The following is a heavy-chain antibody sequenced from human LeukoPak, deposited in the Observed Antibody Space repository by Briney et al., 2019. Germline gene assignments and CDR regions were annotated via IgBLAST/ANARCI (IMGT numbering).Heavy chain of an antibody. V-gene: IGHV1-2*02. Sequence: SVKVYCKASGYTFTGHYMHWVLQAPGQGLECMVWMNPYICGTNYAQKFQGRVTMTRDTSISTAYMELRRLSSDDTAIYYCARPYCNGGSCHDYFDYWGQGTLVSVSS. D-gene: IGHD2-15*01. CDR2: MNPYICGT. CDR3: ARPYCNGGSCHDYFDY. CDR1: GYTFTGHY. J-gene: IGHJ4*02.